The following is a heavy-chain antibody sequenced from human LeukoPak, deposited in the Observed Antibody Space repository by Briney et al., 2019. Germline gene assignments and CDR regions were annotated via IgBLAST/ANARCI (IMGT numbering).Heavy chain of an antibody. V-gene: IGHV3-23*01. CDR3: AKIGSGPKYYYGMDV. CDR2: ISGSDTRT. J-gene: IGHJ6*02. Sequence: GGSLRLSCETSGFTFSSYAMSWVRQAPGKGLEWVSAISGSDTRTYYADSVKGRFTISRDNSKNTLYLQMNSLSAEDTAVYYCAKIGSGPKYYYGMDVWGQGTTVTVSS. D-gene: IGHD2-15*01. CDR1: GFTFSSYA.